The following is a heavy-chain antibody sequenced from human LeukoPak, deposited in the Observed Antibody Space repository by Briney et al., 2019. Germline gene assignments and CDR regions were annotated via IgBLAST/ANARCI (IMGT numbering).Heavy chain of an antibody. CDR1: GFTFSNAW. CDR3: TTAANYDTFDY. CDR2: IKSKTDGGTT. Sequence: GGSLRLSCAASGFTFSNAWMSWVRQAPGKGLEWVGRIKSKTDGGTTDYAAPVEGRFTISRDDSKNTLYLQMNSLKTEDTAVYYCTTAANYDTFDYWGQGTLVTVSS. J-gene: IGHJ4*02. D-gene: IGHD4/OR15-4a*01. V-gene: IGHV3-15*01.